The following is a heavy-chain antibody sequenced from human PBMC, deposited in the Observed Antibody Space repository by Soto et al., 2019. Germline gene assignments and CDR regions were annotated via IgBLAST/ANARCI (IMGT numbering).Heavy chain of an antibody. Sequence: QVQLVQSEAEVKKPGASVKVSCKASGYNFNTYGITWVRQAPGQGLEWMGWISVNGGTTNYAQKIQGRVTMTTDTSSSTAFMELRSLRSDDTAVYYCARNDTSGHYSDYWGQGTLVTVSS. V-gene: IGHV1-18*01. CDR1: GYNFNTYG. J-gene: IGHJ4*02. D-gene: IGHD3-22*01. CDR2: ISVNGGTT. CDR3: ARNDTSGHYSDY.